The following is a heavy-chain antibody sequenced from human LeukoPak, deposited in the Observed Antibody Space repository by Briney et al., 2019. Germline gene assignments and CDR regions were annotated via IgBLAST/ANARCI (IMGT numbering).Heavy chain of an antibody. CDR1: GFTFSSYA. D-gene: IGHD3-22*01. CDR2: ISGSDGST. CDR3: TKDSRRRKTYYYDSSALYFFDY. V-gene: IGHV3-23*01. J-gene: IGHJ4*02. Sequence: GGSLRLSCAASGFTFSSYAMSWVRQAPGKGLEWVSGISGSDGSTNYADSVKGRFTISRDNSKNTLYLQMNSLRAEDTAVYYCTKDSRRRKTYYYDSSALYFFDYWGQGTLVTVSS.